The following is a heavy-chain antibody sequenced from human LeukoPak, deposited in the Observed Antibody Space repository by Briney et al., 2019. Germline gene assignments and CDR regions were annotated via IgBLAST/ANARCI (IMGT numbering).Heavy chain of an antibody. Sequence: PGGSLRLSCAASGFTFSKYWMLWVRQAPGKGLESVSRINTDGTVTTYADSVKGRFTVSRDNADNTILLQMNSVRDEDTAVYYCATKQWLAPPPDSWGQGTPVTVSS. CDR1: GFTFSKYW. CDR2: INTDGTVT. CDR3: ATKQWLAPPPDS. D-gene: IGHD6-19*01. J-gene: IGHJ4*02. V-gene: IGHV3-74*01.